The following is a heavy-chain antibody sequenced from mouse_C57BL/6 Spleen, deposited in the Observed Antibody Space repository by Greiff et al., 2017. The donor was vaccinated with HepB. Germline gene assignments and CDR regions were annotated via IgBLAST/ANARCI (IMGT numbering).Heavy chain of an antibody. CDR2: INYDGSST. CDR1: GFTFSDYY. Sequence: EVMLVESEGGLVQPGSSMKLSCTASGFTFSDYYMAWVRQVQEKGLEWVANINYDGSSTYYLDSLKSRFIISRDNAKNILYLQMSSLKSEDTATYYCARDRRDYDWYFDVWGTGTTVTVSS. J-gene: IGHJ1*03. V-gene: IGHV5-16*01. D-gene: IGHD2-4*01. CDR3: ARDRRDYDWYFDV.